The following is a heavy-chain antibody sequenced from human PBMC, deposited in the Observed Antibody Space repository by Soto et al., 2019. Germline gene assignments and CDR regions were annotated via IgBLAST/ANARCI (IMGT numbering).Heavy chain of an antibody. D-gene: IGHD2-15*01. CDR3: ARDLVVVVAAILRSGAFDI. J-gene: IGHJ3*02. Sequence: GGSLRLSCAASGFTFRSYAMHWVRQAPGKGLEWVAVISYDGSNKYYADSVKGRFTISRDNSKNTLYLQMNSLRAEDTAVYYCARDLVVVVAAILRSGAFDIWGQGTMVTVSS. CDR2: ISYDGSNK. V-gene: IGHV3-30-3*01. CDR1: GFTFRSYA.